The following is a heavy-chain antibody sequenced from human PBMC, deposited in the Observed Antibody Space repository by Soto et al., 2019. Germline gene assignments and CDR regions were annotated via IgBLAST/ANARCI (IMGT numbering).Heavy chain of an antibody. V-gene: IGHV3-9*01. Sequence: EVQLVESGGGLVQPGRSLRLSCAASGFTFDDYAMHWVRQAPGKGLEWVSGISWNSGSIGYVDSVKGRFTISRDNAKNSLYLQMNSLRAEDTALYYCAKDNSATVTPSHFDYWGQGTLVTVSS. CDR2: ISWNSGSI. CDR1: GFTFDDYA. J-gene: IGHJ4*02. CDR3: AKDNSATVTPSHFDY. D-gene: IGHD4-17*01.